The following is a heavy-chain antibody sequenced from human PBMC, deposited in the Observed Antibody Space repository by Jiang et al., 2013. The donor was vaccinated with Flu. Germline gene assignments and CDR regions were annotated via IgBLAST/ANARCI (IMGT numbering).Heavy chain of an antibody. D-gene: IGHD5-18*01. J-gene: IGHJ4*02. CDR1: GYTFSSYA. CDR3: ARGDSYGY. CDR2: INAGTGYT. Sequence: GAEVKKPGASVKVSCKASGYTFSSYAVHWVRQAPGQSFEWLAWINAGTGYTRYSQKFQGRVTISRDTSASTVYLDVSSLTSEDTAVYYCARGDSYGYWGQGTLITVSS. V-gene: IGHV1-3*01.